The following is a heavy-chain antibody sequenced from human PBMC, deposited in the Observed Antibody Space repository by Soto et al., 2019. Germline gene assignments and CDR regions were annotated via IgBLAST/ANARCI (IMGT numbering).Heavy chain of an antibody. CDR2: INAGPGNT. D-gene: IGHD2-21*02. CDR1: GYTFINFA. Sequence: ASVKVSCKASGYTFINFAIHWVRQAPGQSPEWMGWINAGPGNTKYSQHFQGRVTFIRDTSANTAYMELSSLRSEDTAVYYCARQRDPYCGGDCYSPVDYWGQGTLVTV. J-gene: IGHJ4*02. CDR3: ARQRDPYCGGDCYSPVDY. V-gene: IGHV1-3*01.